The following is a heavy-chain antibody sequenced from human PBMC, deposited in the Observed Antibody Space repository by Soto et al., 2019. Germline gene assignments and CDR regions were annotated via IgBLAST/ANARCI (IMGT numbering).Heavy chain of an antibody. J-gene: IGHJ4*02. CDR2: IIRIFGTA. D-gene: IGHD6-19*01. V-gene: IGHV1-69*01. CDR1: GGSSSSYD. Sequence: AVQVSCKASGGSSSSYDISWVRQAPGQGLEWMGGIIRIFGTANYAQKFLGRVTITADDSTSTAYMELSSLRSEDTAVYYCARMYCSGWYDFDYWGQGTLVTVSS. CDR3: ARMYCSGWYDFDY.